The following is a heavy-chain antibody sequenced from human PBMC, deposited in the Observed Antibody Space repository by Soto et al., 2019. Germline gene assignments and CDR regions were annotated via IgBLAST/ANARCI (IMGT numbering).Heavy chain of an antibody. CDR3: ARDRGITMVPWFDP. D-gene: IGHD3-10*01. CDR1: GGSISSGGYY. CDR2: IYYSGST. Sequence: QVQLQESGPGLVKPSQTLSLTCTVSGGSISSGGYYWSWIRQHPGKGLEWIGYIYYSGSTYYNPSLKSRVTISVDTSKNQFSLKLSSVTAADTAVYYCARDRGITMVPWFDPCGQGTLVTVSS. V-gene: IGHV4-31*03. J-gene: IGHJ5*02.